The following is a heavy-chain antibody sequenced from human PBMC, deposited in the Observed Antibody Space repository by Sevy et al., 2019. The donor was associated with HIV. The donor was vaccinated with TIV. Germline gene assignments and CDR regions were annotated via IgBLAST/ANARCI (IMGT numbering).Heavy chain of an antibody. CDR2: ISWNGADI. CDR1: NLTFEDYA. Sequence: GGSLRLSCAASNLTFEDYAMHWVRRAPGKGLEWVSGISWNGADIGFAASVKGRFTISRDNAKSSVYLQINSLTPEDTGVYYCAKGQQLITQSGSYFYYGMNVWGQGITVTVSS. J-gene: IGHJ6*02. V-gene: IGHV3-9*01. D-gene: IGHD6-13*01. CDR3: AKGQQLITQSGSYFYYGMNV.